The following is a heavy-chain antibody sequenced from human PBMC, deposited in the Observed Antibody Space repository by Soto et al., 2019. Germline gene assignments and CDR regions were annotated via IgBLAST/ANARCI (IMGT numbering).Heavy chain of an antibody. CDR2: IYYSGGT. D-gene: IGHD3-10*01. J-gene: IGHJ5*02. CDR1: GGSISNSANH. CDR3: AKGVRGVPNWFDP. V-gene: IGHV4-31*03. Sequence: QVQLQESGPGLVRPSQTLSLSCTVSGGSISNSANHWSWIRQHPGEGLEWIGNIYYSGGTYYSPSLKGRVTMSIDASKNQFSLKLRSVTAADTAVYYCAKGVRGVPNWFDPCGQRTLVTVSS.